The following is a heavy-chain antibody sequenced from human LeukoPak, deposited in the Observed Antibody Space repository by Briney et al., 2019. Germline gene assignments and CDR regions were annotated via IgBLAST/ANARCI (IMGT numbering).Heavy chain of an antibody. Sequence: PSETLSLTCTVSGGSISSGDYYWSWIRQPPGKGLEWIGEIDHSGTVSQNPSLKSRIILSVDTSKNQFSLKLNSVTAADTAVYHCTRRHHDWSPDRGDGFDVWSLGALVSVSS. D-gene: IGHD3-9*01. CDR2: IDHSGTV. CDR3: TRRHHDWSPDRGDGFDV. V-gene: IGHV4-30-4*03. CDR1: GGSISSGDYY. J-gene: IGHJ3*01.